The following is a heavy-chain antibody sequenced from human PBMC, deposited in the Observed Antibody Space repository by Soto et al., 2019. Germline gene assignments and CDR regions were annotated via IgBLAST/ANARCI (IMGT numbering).Heavy chain of an antibody. Sequence: QITLNESGPTQVKPRQTLTLTCTFSGFSLTTSGVGVGWIRQSPGKAPEWLALIYWDDDKRYRLSLKSRLTITKDTSKNQVVLTMADLDPADTATYSCAHRVLRTVFGLVTTTAIYFDFWGQGTPVAVSS. D-gene: IGHD3-3*01. CDR1: GFSLTTSGVG. J-gene: IGHJ4*02. V-gene: IGHV2-5*02. CDR3: AHRVLRTVFGLVTTTAIYFDF. CDR2: IYWDDDK.